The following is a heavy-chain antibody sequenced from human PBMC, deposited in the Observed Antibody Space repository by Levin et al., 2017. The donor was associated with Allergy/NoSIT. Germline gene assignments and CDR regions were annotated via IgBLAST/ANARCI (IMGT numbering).Heavy chain of an antibody. J-gene: IGHJ4*02. CDR2: IYPGDSDT. CDR1: GYSFTSYW. D-gene: IGHD4-11*01. CDR3: ARPMWDYSSASLQYYFDY. Sequence: PGGSLRLSCKGSGYSFTSYWIGWVRQMPGKGLEWMGIIYPGDSDTRYSPSFQGQVTISADKSISTAYLQWSSLKASDTAMYYCARPMWDYSSASLQYYFDYWGQGTLVTVSS. V-gene: IGHV5-51*01.